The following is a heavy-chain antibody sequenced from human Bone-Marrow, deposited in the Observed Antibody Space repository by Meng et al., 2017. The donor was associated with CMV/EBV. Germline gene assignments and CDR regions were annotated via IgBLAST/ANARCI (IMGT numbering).Heavy chain of an antibody. V-gene: IGHV3-23*01. D-gene: IGHD2-2*01. J-gene: IGHJ4*02. Sequence: GGSLRLSCAASGFTVSSNYMSWVRQAPGKGLEWVSAISGSGGSTYYADSVKGRFTISRDNSKNTLYLQMNSLRAEDTAVYYCAKERKSTHSYFDYWGQGTLVTVAS. CDR1: GFTVSSNY. CDR3: AKERKSTHSYFDY. CDR2: ISGSGGST.